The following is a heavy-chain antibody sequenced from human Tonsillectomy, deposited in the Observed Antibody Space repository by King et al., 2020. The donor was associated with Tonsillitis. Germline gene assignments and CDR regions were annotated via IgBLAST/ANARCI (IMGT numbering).Heavy chain of an antibody. CDR3: AKDLAAGIVNF. CDR2: IHYDGSNQ. J-gene: IGHJ4*02. V-gene: IGHV3-30*02. CDR1: GFSFSSYG. Sequence: VQLVESGGGVVQPGRSLRLSCAASGFSFSSYGMHWVRQAPGKGLEWVAFIHYDGSNQYYADSVKGRFTISRDNSKNTVYLQMNSLRAEDTAFYYCAKDLAAGIVNFCGQGTLVTVSS. D-gene: IGHD6-13*01.